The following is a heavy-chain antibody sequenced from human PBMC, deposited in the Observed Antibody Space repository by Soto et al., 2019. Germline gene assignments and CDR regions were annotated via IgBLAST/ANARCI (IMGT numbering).Heavy chain of an antibody. CDR2: INAGNGNT. D-gene: IGHD4-17*01. CDR3: ARGGPTVTYYYGMDV. V-gene: IGHV1-3*01. CDR1: GYTFTSYA. Sequence: ASVKVSCKASGYTFTSYAMHWVRQAPGQRLEWMGWINAGNGNTKYSQKFQGRVTITRDTSASTAYMELSSLRSEDTAVYYCARGGPTVTYYYGMDVWGQGTTVTVS. J-gene: IGHJ6*02.